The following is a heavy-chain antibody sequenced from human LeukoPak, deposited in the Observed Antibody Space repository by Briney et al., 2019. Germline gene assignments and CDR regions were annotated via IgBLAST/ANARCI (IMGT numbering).Heavy chain of an antibody. J-gene: IGHJ4*02. CDR1: GYTFTGYY. V-gene: IGHV1-2*02. Sequence: SVKVSCKASGYTFTGYYMHWVRQAPGQGLEWMGWINPNSGGTNYAQKFQGRVTMTRDTSISTAYMELSRLRSDDTAVYYCARGVTMVRGVTPDYWGQGTLVTVSS. CDR2: INPNSGGT. CDR3: ARGVTMVRGVTPDY. D-gene: IGHD3-10*01.